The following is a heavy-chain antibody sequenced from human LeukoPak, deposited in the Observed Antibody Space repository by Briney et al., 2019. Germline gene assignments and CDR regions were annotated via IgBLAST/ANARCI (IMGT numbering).Heavy chain of an antibody. CDR2: IYTSGST. V-gene: IGHV4-61*02. Sequence: PSQTLSLTCTVSGGSISSGSYYWSWIRQPAGKGLEWIGRIYTSGSTNYNPSLKSRVTISVDTSKNQFSLKLSSVTAADTAVYYCPSEGVVPAAMTDYYYYMDVWGKGTTVTVSS. CDR1: GGSISSGSYY. J-gene: IGHJ6*03. D-gene: IGHD2-2*01. CDR3: PSEGVVPAAMTDYYYYMDV.